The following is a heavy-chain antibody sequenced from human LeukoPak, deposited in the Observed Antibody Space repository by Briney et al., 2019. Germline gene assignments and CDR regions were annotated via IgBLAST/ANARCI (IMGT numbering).Heavy chain of an antibody. CDR1: GGSISNTGYY. CDR2: LYYSGST. D-gene: IGHD2-2*01. J-gene: IGHJ4*02. Sequence: PSGTLSLTCSVSGGSISNTGYYWGWIRQSPGKGLEWIGSLYYSGSTYSNPSLKSRLTMSVDTSKNQFSLKLTYVTASDTAVYYCASLGVPLRDQLPTALVGPFDYWGQGTLVTVSS. CDR3: ASLGVPLRDQLPTALVGPFDY. V-gene: IGHV4-39*01.